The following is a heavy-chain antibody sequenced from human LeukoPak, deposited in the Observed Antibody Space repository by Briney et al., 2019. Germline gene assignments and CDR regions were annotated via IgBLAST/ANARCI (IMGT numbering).Heavy chain of an antibody. D-gene: IGHD1-26*01. J-gene: IGHJ5*02. CDR1: GGSFSGYY. CDR2: INHSGST. CDR3: ARGGGKRELLRT. Sequence: SETLSLTGAVYGGSFSGYYWSWIRQSPGKGLEWIGEINHSGSTNYNPSLESRVTISVDTSKNQFSLKLSSVTAADTAVYYCARGGGKRELLRTCGQGTLVTVSS. V-gene: IGHV4-34*01.